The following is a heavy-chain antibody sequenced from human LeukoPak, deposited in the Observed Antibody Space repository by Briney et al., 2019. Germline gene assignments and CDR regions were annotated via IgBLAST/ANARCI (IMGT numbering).Heavy chain of an antibody. CDR1: GGSISTYY. Sequence: PSETLSLTCTVSGGSISTYYWSWIRQPPGKGLEWIGEINHSGSTNYNPSLKSRVTISVDTSKNQFSLKLSSVTAADTAVYYCARRRKQWLVQGSFDYWGQGTLVTVSS. V-gene: IGHV4-34*01. CDR2: INHSGST. J-gene: IGHJ4*02. D-gene: IGHD6-19*01. CDR3: ARRRKQWLVQGSFDY.